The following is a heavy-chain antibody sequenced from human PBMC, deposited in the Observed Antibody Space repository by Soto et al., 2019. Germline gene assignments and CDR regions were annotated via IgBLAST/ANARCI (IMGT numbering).Heavy chain of an antibody. J-gene: IGHJ4*02. CDR1: GYTFTGHY. D-gene: IGHD2-2*01. CDR2: INPNSGGT. CDR3: PTGLPILSCSRPSCPPVALYHFDS. Sequence: QVQLVQSGAEVKKPGASVKVSCKASGYTFTGHYMYWVRQAPGQGLEWMGWINPNSGGTTYAQKFQGWISMTRDTSMSTAYMELRRLTSNDTAVYYCPTGLPILSCSRPSCPPVALYHFDSWGQGTLVTVSS. V-gene: IGHV1-2*04.